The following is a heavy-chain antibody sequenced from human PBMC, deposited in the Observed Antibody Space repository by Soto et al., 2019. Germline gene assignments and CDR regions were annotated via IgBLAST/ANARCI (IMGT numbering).Heavy chain of an antibody. J-gene: IGHJ6*02. CDR2: IVVGSGNT. Sequence: ASVKVSCKASGFTFTSSAVQWVRQARGQRLEWIGWIVVGSGNTNYAQKFQERVTITRDMSTSTAYMELSSLRSEDTAVYYCAAFPGRITMVRGAGYYGMDVWGQGTTVTVS. V-gene: IGHV1-58*01. D-gene: IGHD3-10*01. CDR3: AAFPGRITMVRGAGYYGMDV. CDR1: GFTFTSSA.